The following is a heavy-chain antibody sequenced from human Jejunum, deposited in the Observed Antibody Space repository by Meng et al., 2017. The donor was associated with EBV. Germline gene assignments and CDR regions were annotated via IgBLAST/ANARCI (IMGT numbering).Heavy chain of an antibody. CDR2: VDPEDGQT. Sequence: EVQLLQSGADAKKPGAKVKTPCQVSGYTFTDYYIHWVQQAPGKGLEWMGLVDPEDGQTADAEKFQGRLTITANTSTDTVYMELNSLRSEDTAVYYCATDSVKYNSGSFLIGKGGQGTLVTVS. CDR1: GYTFTDYY. J-gene: IGHJ4*01. D-gene: IGHD6-19*01. CDR3: ATDSVKYNSGSFLIGK. V-gene: IGHV1-69-2*01.